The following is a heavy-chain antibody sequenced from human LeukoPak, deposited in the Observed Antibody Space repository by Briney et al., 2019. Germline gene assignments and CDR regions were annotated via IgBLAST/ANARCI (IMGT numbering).Heavy chain of an antibody. CDR3: ARASGYSGYDPFDY. V-gene: IGHV3-53*01. CDR2: IYSGGDT. J-gene: IGHJ4*02. Sequence: GGSLRLSCTVSGIDVSSNYISWVRQAPGKGLEWVSVIYSGGDTYYADSVKGRFTISRDNSKNTLYLQMNTLRAEDTAVYYCARASGYSGYDPFDYWGQGTLVTVSS. CDR1: GIDVSSNY. D-gene: IGHD5-12*01.